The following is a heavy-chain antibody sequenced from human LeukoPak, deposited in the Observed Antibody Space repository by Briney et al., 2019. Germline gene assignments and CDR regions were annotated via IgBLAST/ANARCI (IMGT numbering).Heavy chain of an antibody. V-gene: IGHV1-18*01. D-gene: IGHD6-19*01. CDR3: ARDKGAWFYYYYMAV. J-gene: IGHJ6*03. CDR1: GYTFTDYG. Sequence: ASVKVSCKASGYTFTDYGVTWVRQAPGQGLEWVGWISTYNGHTKYAQNLQGRVTMTTDTSTSTAYMELRSLRYDDTAVYYCARDKGAWFYYYYMAVWGKGTTVTVSS. CDR2: ISTYNGHT.